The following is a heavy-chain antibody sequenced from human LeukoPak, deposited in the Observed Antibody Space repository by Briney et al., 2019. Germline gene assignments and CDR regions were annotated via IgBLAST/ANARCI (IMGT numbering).Heavy chain of an antibody. V-gene: IGHV3-15*01. CDR2: IKSKTDGGTT. CDR3: IAVAGMPEG. Sequence: RGSLRLSCAASGFTLSNAWMSWVRHAPGVGLEWVGRIKSKTDGGTTDYAAPVKGRFTISREDSKNTLYLQMNSLKTEDTAVYYCIAVAGMPEGWGQGTLVTVSS. CDR1: GFTLSNAW. D-gene: IGHD6-19*01. J-gene: IGHJ4*02.